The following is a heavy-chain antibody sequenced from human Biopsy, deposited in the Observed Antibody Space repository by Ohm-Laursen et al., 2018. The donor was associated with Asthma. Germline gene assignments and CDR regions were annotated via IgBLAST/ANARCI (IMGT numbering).Heavy chain of an antibody. D-gene: IGHD3-3*01. J-gene: IGHJ1*01. Sequence: SLRLSCAASGFTFGDYCMSWVRQVPGQGLEWVANIKHDGSEKNHVDSLKGRFTISRDNAKNLLFLQMNSLRAEDTAVYYCARTFHFWSPYRAVHYQLWGQGTLVTVSS. CDR3: ARTFHFWSPYRAVHYQL. CDR1: GFTFGDYC. V-gene: IGHV3-7*01. CDR2: IKHDGSEK.